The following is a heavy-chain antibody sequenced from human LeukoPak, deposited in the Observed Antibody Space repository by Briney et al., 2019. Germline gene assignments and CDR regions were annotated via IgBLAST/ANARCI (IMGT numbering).Heavy chain of an antibody. Sequence: GRSLRLSCAASGFTFDDYAMHWVRHAPGKGLEWVSGISWNSGSIGYADSVKGRFTISRDNAKNSLYLQMNSLRAEDTALYYCAKANYDSSGNDYWGQGTLVTVSS. CDR3: AKANYDSSGNDY. CDR2: ISWNSGSI. CDR1: GFTFDDYA. D-gene: IGHD3-22*01. V-gene: IGHV3-9*01. J-gene: IGHJ4*02.